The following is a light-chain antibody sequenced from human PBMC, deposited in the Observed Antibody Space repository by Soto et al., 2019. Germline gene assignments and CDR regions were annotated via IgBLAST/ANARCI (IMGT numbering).Light chain of an antibody. CDR3: QQYNNYPQT. CDR1: QTISRNY. J-gene: IGKJ1*01. Sequence: NVWTHSPGTLSLHPVDRATLSCRPSQTISRNYLAWYHQKPGQAPRLLIHRISTRAAGIPDRFSGSASGTDFTLTISRLEPGDFAMYYCQQYNNYPQTFGQGTKVDIK. V-gene: IGKV3-20*01. CDR2: RIS.